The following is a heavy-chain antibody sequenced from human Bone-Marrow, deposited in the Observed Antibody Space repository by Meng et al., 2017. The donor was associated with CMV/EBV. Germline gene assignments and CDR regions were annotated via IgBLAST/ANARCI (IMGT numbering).Heavy chain of an antibody. J-gene: IGHJ6*01. V-gene: IGHV3-49*04. Sequence: GESLKISCTASGFTFGDYAMSWVRQAPGKGLEWVGFIRSKAYGGTTEYAASVKGRFTISRDDSKSIAYLQMNSLKTEDTAVYYCTRGVVPAATPYYYYYGMDVWGQGTTVTGSS. CDR1: GFTFGDYA. D-gene: IGHD2-2*02. CDR3: TRGVVPAATPYYYYYGMDV. CDR2: IRSKAYGGTT.